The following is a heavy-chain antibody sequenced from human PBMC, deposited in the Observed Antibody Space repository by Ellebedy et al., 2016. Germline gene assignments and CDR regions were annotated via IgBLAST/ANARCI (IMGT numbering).Heavy chain of an antibody. CDR3: ARDLMVRGFGNYGMDV. Sequence: GESLKISXAASGFTFSNAWMSWVRQAPGKGLEWVSRINSDGSSANFADSVKGRFTISRDNAKNTLYLQMDSLRAEDTAVYYCARDLMVRGFGNYGMDVWGQGTTVTVSS. D-gene: IGHD3-10*01. CDR2: INSDGSSA. J-gene: IGHJ6*02. CDR1: GFTFSNAW. V-gene: IGHV3-74*01.